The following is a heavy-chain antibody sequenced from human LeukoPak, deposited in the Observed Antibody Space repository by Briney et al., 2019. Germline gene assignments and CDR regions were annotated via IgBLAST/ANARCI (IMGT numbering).Heavy chain of an antibody. CDR3: ARVLAVAGHYYYYGMDV. Sequence: ASVKVSCKASGYTFTSYGISWVRQAPGQGLEWMGWINPNSGGTNYAQKFQGRVTMTRDTSISTAYMELSRLRSDDTAVYYCARVLAVAGHYYYYGMDVWGQGTTVTVSS. CDR2: INPNSGGT. D-gene: IGHD6-19*01. J-gene: IGHJ6*02. CDR1: GYTFTSYG. V-gene: IGHV1-2*02.